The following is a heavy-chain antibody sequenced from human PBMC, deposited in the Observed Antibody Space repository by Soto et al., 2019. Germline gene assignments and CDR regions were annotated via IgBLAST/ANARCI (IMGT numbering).Heavy chain of an antibody. Sequence: ASVNVSCKASGYTFTGYYMHWVRQAPGQGLKWMGWINPNSGGTNYAQKFQGRVTMTRDTSISTAYMELSRLRSDDTAVYYCARDRRIAFYGMDVWGQGTTVTVSS. CDR2: INPNSGGT. D-gene: IGHD6-13*01. CDR3: ARDRRIAFYGMDV. CDR1: GYTFTGYY. V-gene: IGHV1-2*02. J-gene: IGHJ6*02.